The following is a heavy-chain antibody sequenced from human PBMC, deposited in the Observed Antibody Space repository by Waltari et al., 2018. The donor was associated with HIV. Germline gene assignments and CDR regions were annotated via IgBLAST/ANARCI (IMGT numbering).Heavy chain of an antibody. CDR2: ISRTGQTI. Sequence: EVQLVESGGGLIQPGGSLRLSCAPSGFTFSDYSLNWVRQAPGKGLGWISFISRTGQTIYYADSVKCRFTISRDNAKNSLGLQMNSLRDEDTAVYYCARGIELWSPFDYWGQGTLVTVSS. CDR3: ARGIELWSPFDY. J-gene: IGHJ4*02. CDR1: GFTFSDYS. V-gene: IGHV3-48*02. D-gene: IGHD5-18*01.